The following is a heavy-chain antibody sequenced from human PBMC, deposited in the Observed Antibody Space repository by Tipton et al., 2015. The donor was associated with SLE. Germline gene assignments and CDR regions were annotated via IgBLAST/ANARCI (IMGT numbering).Heavy chain of an antibody. V-gene: IGHV4-4*07. CDR3: ATYYYDTSGFDY. D-gene: IGHD3-22*01. CDR1: GGSISSYC. J-gene: IGHJ4*02. CDR2: IYTSGST. Sequence: TLSLTCTVSGGSISSYCWSWIRQPAGKGLEWIGRIYTSGSTNYNPSLKSRVTISVDTSKNQFSLKLSSVTAADTAVYYCATYYYDTSGFDYWGQGTLVTVSS.